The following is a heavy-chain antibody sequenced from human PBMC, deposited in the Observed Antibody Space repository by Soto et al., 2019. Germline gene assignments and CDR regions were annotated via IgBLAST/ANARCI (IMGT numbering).Heavy chain of an antibody. J-gene: IGHJ3*02. V-gene: IGHV1-69*02. D-gene: IGHD7-27*01. CDR1: GGTFSSYT. CDR2: IIPILGIA. CDR3: NWATASYDAFAI. Sequence: SVKVSCKASGGTFSSYTISWVRQAPGQGLEWMGRIIPILGIANYAQKFQGRVTITADKSTSTAYMELSSLRSEDTAVYYCNWATASYDAFAIWVQGTMVTVSS.